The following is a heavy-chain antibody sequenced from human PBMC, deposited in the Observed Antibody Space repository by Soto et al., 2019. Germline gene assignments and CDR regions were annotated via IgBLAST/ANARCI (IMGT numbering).Heavy chain of an antibody. Sequence: GGSLRLSCAASGFTFDDYAMHWVRQAPGKGLEWVSGISWNSGSIGYADSLKGRFTISRDNAKNSLYLQMNSLRAEDTALYYCAKDGPLYCSSTSCKGYYYYMDVWGKGTTVTVSS. V-gene: IGHV3-9*01. J-gene: IGHJ6*03. D-gene: IGHD2-2*01. CDR1: GFTFDDYA. CDR2: ISWNSGSI. CDR3: AKDGPLYCSSTSCKGYYYYMDV.